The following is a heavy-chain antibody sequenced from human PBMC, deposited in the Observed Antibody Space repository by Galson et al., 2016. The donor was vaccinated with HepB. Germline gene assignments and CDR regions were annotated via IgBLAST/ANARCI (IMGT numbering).Heavy chain of an antibody. J-gene: IGHJ4*02. D-gene: IGHD3-10*01. V-gene: IGHV1-18*01. Sequence: SVKVSCKASGYHFLNYGISWVRQAPGQGLEWMGWIRTYNGNRRSAQKVQDRVTMTTDTSTGTAYMELRSLTSEDTAVYYCATYNVSLCDDNAFDFWGQGTLVTVSS. CDR2: IRTYNGNR. CDR1: GYHFLNYG. CDR3: ATYNVSLCDDNAFDF.